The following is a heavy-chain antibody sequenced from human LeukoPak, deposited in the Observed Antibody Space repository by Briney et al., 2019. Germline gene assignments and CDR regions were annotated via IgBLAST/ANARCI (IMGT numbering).Heavy chain of an antibody. Sequence: GESLKISCKGSGYSFTSYWIGWVRQMPGKGLEWMGIIYPGDSDTRYSPSFQGQVTISADKSISTAYLQWSSLKASDTAMYYCARHAGHCSSTSCNPDYWGQGTLVTVPS. V-gene: IGHV5-51*01. D-gene: IGHD2-2*01. CDR3: ARHAGHCSSTSCNPDY. J-gene: IGHJ4*02. CDR2: IYPGDSDT. CDR1: GYSFTSYW.